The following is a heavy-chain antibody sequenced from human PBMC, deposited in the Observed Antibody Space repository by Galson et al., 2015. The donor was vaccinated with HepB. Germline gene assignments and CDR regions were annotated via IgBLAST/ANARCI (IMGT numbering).Heavy chain of an antibody. CDR2: IYYSGST. Sequence: TLSLTCAVSGGSISSSNWWSWIRQHPGKGLEWIGYIYYSGSTYYNPSLKSRVTISVDTSKNQFSLKLSSVTAADTAVYYCAREMVAGTDYYYYYGMDVWGQGTTVTVSS. CDR1: GGSISSSNW. J-gene: IGHJ6*02. D-gene: IGHD6-19*01. CDR3: AREMVAGTDYYYYYGMDV. V-gene: IGHV4-31*11.